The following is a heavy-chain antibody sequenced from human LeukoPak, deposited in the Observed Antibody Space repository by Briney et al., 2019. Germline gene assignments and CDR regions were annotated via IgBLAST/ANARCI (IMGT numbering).Heavy chain of an antibody. J-gene: IGHJ4*02. V-gene: IGHV3-30-3*01. D-gene: IGHD2/OR15-2a*01. CDR1: GFTFSSYA. CDR2: ISYDGSNK. CDR3: AKDLRSVYYFDY. Sequence: GRSLRLSCAASGFTFSSYAMHWVRQAPGKGLEWVAVISYDGSNKYYADSVKGRFTISRDNSKNTLYLQMNSLRIEDTAVYYCAKDLRSVYYFDYWGQGTLVTVSS.